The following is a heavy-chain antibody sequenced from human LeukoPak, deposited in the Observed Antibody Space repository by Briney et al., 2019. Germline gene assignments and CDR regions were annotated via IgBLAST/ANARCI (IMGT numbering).Heavy chain of an antibody. V-gene: IGHV3-30*02. D-gene: IGHD3-10*01. CDR2: IRYDGSNK. CDR1: GFTFSSYG. Sequence: GGSLRLSCAASGFTFSSYGMHRVRQAPGKGLEWVAFIRYDGSNKYYADSVKGRFTISRDNSKNTLYLQMNSLRAEDTAVYYCAKDAAPGMGKLDYWGQGTLVTVSS. CDR3: AKDAAPGMGKLDY. J-gene: IGHJ4*02.